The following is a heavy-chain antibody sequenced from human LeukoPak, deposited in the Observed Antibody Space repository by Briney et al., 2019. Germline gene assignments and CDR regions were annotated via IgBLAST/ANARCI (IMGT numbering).Heavy chain of an antibody. Sequence: PSETLSLTCTVSGGSISNYYWSWIRQPAGKGLEWIGRIYNSGSTNYNPSLKSRVTMSVDTSKNQFSLNLSSVTAADTAVYYCARDPVSNCVWGSPNYNWFDPWGQGTLVTVSS. CDR2: IYNSGST. J-gene: IGHJ5*02. CDR1: GGSISNYY. V-gene: IGHV4-4*07. D-gene: IGHD3-16*01. CDR3: ARDPVSNCVWGSPNYNWFDP.